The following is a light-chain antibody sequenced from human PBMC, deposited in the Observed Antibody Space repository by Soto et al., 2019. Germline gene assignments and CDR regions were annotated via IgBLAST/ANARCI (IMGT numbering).Light chain of an antibody. J-gene: IGKJ4*01. Sequence: EIVLTQSPGTLSLSPGERATLSCRASQSVSSYLAWYQQKPGQAPRLLIYDASYRATGIPDRFSGSGSGTDFTLAISTLEPEDFAVYYCRQYGRSLASAIGGGTKVDIK. CDR2: DAS. CDR1: QSVSSY. V-gene: IGKV3-20*01. CDR3: RQYGRSLASA.